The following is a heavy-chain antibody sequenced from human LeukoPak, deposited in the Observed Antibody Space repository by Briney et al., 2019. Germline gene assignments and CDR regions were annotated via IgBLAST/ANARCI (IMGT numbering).Heavy chain of an antibody. CDR1: GGSFSGYY. CDR2: INHSGST. Sequence: PSETLSLTCAGYGGSFSGYYWSWIRQPPGKGLEWIGEINHSGSTNYNPSLKSRVTISVDTSKNQFSLKLSSVTAADTAVYYCARLYFGETDYYYYGMDVWGQGTTVTVSS. D-gene: IGHD2/OR15-2a*01. J-gene: IGHJ6*02. CDR3: ARLYFGETDYYYYGMDV. V-gene: IGHV4-34*01.